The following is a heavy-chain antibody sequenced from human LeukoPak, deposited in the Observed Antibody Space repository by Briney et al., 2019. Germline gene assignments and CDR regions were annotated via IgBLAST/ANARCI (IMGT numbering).Heavy chain of an antibody. CDR2: IIPIFGTA. CDR3: ATDLQVKRYSSGSP. Sequence: ASVKVSCKASGGTFSSYAISWVRQAPGQGLEWMGGIIPIFGTANYAQKFQGRVTITADESTSTAYMELSSLRSEDTAVYYCATDLQVKRYSSGSPWGQGTLVTVSS. CDR1: GGTFSSYA. J-gene: IGHJ5*02. V-gene: IGHV1-69*13. D-gene: IGHD6-19*01.